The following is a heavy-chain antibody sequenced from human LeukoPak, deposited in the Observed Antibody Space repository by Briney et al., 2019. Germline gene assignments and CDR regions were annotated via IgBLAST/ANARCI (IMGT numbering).Heavy chain of an antibody. J-gene: IGHJ3*01. CDR3: ARHGQFHKTRDAFDF. CDR1: GFTFSSYA. V-gene: IGHV3-64*01. CDR2: ISSNGGST. D-gene: IGHD6-19*01. Sequence: PGGSLRLSCAASGFTFSSYAMHWVRQAPGKGLEYVSAISSNGGSTYYANSVKGRFTISRDNSKNTLYLQMGSLRAEDMAVYYCARHGQFHKTRDAFDFWGQGTIVTVSS.